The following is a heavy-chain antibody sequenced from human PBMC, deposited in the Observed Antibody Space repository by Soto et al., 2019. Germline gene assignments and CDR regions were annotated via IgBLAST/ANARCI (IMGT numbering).Heavy chain of an antibody. CDR2: IKADNTNT. D-gene: IGHD6-19*01. CDR3: AREGGWYVHY. Sequence: QVQLVQSGAEEKKPGAPVKVSCKASGFTFSGYTIHWVRQAPGQRLDWMGWIKADNTNTKYSPKFQGRVTITRAAPASTVDIALGSLSSEDEAVSYCAREGGWYVHYWGQGTLVTVSS. CDR1: GFTFSGYT. V-gene: IGHV1-3*05. J-gene: IGHJ4*02.